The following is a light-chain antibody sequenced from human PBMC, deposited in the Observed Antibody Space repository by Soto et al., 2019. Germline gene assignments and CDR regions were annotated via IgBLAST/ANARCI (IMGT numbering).Light chain of an antibody. CDR2: EVS. Sequence: QSVLTQPASVSGSPGQSITFSCTGTSSDVGGYNYVSWYQQHPGKAPKLMIYEVSNRPSGVSNRFSGSKSGNTASLTISGLQADDEADYYCSSYTSSSTLVVFGGGTKVTVL. V-gene: IGLV2-14*01. J-gene: IGLJ2*01. CDR1: SSDVGGYNY. CDR3: SSYTSSSTLVV.